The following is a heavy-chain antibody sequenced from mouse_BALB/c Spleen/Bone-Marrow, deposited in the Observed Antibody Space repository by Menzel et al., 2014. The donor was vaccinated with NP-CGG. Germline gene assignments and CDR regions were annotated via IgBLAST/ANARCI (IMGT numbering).Heavy chain of an antibody. D-gene: IGHD2-2*01. Sequence: EVHLVESGAELVKPGASVKLSCTASGFNIKDTYMHWVKQRPEQGLEWIGRIDPANGNTKYDPKFQGKATITADTSSNTTDLQLSSLTSQDTAVYYCARWLPHDYRGQGTLVTVSA. CDR2: IDPANGNT. CDR1: GFNIKDTY. V-gene: IGHV14-3*02. J-gene: IGHJ3*01. CDR3: ARWLPHDY.